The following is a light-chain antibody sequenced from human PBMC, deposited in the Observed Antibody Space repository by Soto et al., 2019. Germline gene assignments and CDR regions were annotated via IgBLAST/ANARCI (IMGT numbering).Light chain of an antibody. CDR3: QQYFTSPWT. V-gene: IGKV4-1*01. CDR2: WGS. J-gene: IGKJ1*01. Sequence: DLVMTQSPDSLAVSLGERATFNCKSSQSILDRSKNKYYLAWYQQKSGQPPKLLIYWGSLRESGVPDRFTGSGSGTDFTLTISSLQAEDVAVYYCQQYFTSPWTFGQGTKVDSK. CDR1: QSILDRSKNKYY.